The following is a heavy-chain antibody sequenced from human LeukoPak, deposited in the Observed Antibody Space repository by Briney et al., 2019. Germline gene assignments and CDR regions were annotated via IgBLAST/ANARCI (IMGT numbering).Heavy chain of an antibody. J-gene: IGHJ4*02. CDR3: ARLNRPGDYVRFFDY. CDR2: IYYSGST. V-gene: IGHV4-39*01. Sequence: TASETLSLTCTVSGGSISSSSYYWGWIRQPPGKGLEWIGSIYYSGSTHYNPSLKSRVTISVDTSKNQFSLKLSSVTAADTAVYYCARLNRPGDYVRFFDYWGQGSLVTVSS. D-gene: IGHD4-17*01. CDR1: GGSISSSSYY.